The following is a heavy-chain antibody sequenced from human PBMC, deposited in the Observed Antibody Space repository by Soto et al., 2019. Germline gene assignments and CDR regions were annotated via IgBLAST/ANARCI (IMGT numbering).Heavy chain of an antibody. CDR3: ARYYYDSSGFLPFDP. CDR2: IIPIFGTA. CDR1: GGTFSSYA. Sequence: ASVKVSCKASGGTFSSYAISWVRQAPEQGLEWMGGIIPIFGTANYAQKFQGRVTITADESTSTAYMELSSLRSEDTAVYYCARYYYDSSGFLPFDPWGQGTLVTVSS. V-gene: IGHV1-69*13. D-gene: IGHD3-22*01. J-gene: IGHJ5*02.